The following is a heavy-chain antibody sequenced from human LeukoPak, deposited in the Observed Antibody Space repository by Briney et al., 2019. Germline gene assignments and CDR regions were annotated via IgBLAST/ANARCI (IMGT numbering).Heavy chain of an antibody. CDR3: ARVGWELAYFDY. D-gene: IGHD1-26*01. J-gene: IGHJ4*02. CDR2: IKQDGSEK. Sequence: GGSLRLSCAASGFTFSAYWMNWVRQAPGKGLEGVANIKQDGSEKHYVDSVKGRFTISRDNAKNSLYLQMNSLRAEDTAVYYCARVGWELAYFDYWGQGTLVTVSS. V-gene: IGHV3-7*01. CDR1: GFTFSAYW.